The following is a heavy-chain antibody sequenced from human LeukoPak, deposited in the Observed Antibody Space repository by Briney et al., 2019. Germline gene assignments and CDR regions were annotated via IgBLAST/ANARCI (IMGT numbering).Heavy chain of an antibody. CDR2: ISWEGGST. D-gene: IGHD3-22*01. CDR3: ARTKLDGSGYYPW. CDR1: GFTFDDYT. V-gene: IGHV3-43*01. J-gene: IGHJ4*02. Sequence: GGSLRLSCAASGFTFDDYTMHWVRQAPGKGLEWVSLISWEGGSTYYADSVKGRCTISRDNSKNTLYLQMNSLRAEDTAVYYCARTKLDGSGYYPWWGQGTLVTVSS.